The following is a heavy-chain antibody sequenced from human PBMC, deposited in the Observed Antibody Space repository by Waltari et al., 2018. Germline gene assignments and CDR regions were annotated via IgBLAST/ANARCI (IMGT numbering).Heavy chain of an antibody. Sequence: QVQLRESGPGLVKPEQTLSPTCNASGGFSSRCDDYWSWIRQPPGKGLEWIGYIYYSGSTYYNPSLKSRVTISVDTSKNQFSLKLSSVTAADTAVYYCARERYGDWLDYWGQGTLVTVSS. J-gene: IGHJ4*02. CDR2: IYYSGST. CDR1: GGFSSRCDDY. V-gene: IGHV4-30-4*08. D-gene: IGHD4-17*01. CDR3: ARERYGDWLDY.